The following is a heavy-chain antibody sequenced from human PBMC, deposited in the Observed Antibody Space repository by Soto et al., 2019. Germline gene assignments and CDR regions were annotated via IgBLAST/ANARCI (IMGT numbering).Heavy chain of an antibody. Sequence: LRLSCAASGFTFSSYGMHWVRQAPGKGLEWVAVIWSDGSNKYYADSVKGRFTISRDNSKNTLYLQMNSLRAEDTAVYYCAREFWSGPFDYRRQRTLVTVSS. CDR1: GFTFSSYG. D-gene: IGHD3-3*01. CDR2: IWSDGSNK. CDR3: AREFWSGPFDY. J-gene: IGHJ4*02. V-gene: IGHV3-33*01.